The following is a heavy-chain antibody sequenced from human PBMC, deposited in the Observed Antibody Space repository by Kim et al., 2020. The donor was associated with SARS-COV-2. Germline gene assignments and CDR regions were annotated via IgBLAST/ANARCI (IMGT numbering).Heavy chain of an antibody. V-gene: IGHV4-34*01. CDR1: GGSFSGYY. CDR3: AREMSGSRDFDI. Sequence: SETLSLTCAVYGGSFSGYYWSWIRQYPGKGLEWIGEINNSGSTNYNPSLKSRVTISVETSKNQFSLKLSSVTAADTAVFYCAREMSGSRDFDIWGQGTMVTVSS. J-gene: IGHJ3*02. D-gene: IGHD1-26*01. CDR2: INNSGST.